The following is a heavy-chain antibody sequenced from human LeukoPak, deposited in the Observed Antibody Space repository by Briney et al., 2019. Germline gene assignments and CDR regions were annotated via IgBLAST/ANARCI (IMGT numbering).Heavy chain of an antibody. V-gene: IGHV1-24*01. Sequence: ASVKVSCKVSGHTLTEFSMHWVRQAPGKGLEWMGRFDPEDGETIYAQKFQGRVTMTADTSTDTAYMELSSLRSEDTTVYFCATEGKMIRGVYTDYWGQGTLVTVSS. D-gene: IGHD3-10*01. CDR1: GHTLTEFS. CDR2: FDPEDGET. CDR3: ATEGKMIRGVYTDY. J-gene: IGHJ4*02.